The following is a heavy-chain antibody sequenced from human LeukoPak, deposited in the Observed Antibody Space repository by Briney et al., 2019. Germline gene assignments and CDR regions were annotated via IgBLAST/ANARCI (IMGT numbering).Heavy chain of an antibody. J-gene: IGHJ4*02. CDR2: ISYDGSNK. D-gene: IGHD5-12*01. CDR1: GFTFNNYG. CDR3: AILSSGYGEDDFDY. Sequence: GGSLRLSCAASGFTFNNYGMHWVRQAPGKGLEWVAVISYDGSNKYYADSVKGRFTISRDNSKNTLYLQMNSLRAEDTAVYYCAILSSGYGEDDFDYWGQGTLVTVSS. V-gene: IGHV3-30*03.